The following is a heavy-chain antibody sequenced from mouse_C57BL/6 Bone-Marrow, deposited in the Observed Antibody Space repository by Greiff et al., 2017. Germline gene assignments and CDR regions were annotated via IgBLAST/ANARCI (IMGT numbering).Heavy chain of an antibody. J-gene: IGHJ3*01. V-gene: IGHV14-4*01. CDR2: IDPENGDT. Sequence: VQLKESGAELVRPGASVKLSCTASGFNIKDDYMHWVKQRPEQGLEWIGWIDPENGDTEYASKFQGKATITADTSSNTAYLQLSSLTSEYTAVYYCTTGGSAWFAYWGQGTLVTVSA. CDR1: GFNIKDDY. CDR3: TTGGSAWFAY.